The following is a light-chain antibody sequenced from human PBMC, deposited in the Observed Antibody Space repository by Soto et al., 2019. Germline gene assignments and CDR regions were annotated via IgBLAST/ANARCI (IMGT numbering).Light chain of an antibody. CDR1: QSVSSN. J-gene: IGKJ2*01. CDR3: QQYNNWPPYT. Sequence: EIVMTQSPDTLSVSPGERATLSCRASQSVSSNLAWYQQKSGQTPRLLIYGASTRATDIPARFSGSGSGTEFTLTISSLQSEDFAVYYCQQYNNWPPYTFGQGTKLEIK. CDR2: GAS. V-gene: IGKV3-15*01.